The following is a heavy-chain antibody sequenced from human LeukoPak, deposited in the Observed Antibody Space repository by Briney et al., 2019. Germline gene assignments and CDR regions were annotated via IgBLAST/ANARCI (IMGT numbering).Heavy chain of an antibody. CDR1: GGSLSSTSSY. J-gene: IGHJ4*02. CDR3: ARLPGGY. Sequence: PSEPLSLTCTVSGGSLSSTSSYWVWIRQPPGKGLEWIGYIHYGGNTNYNPSLKSRVTISFDTSKNQFSLNLISATAADTAVYYCARLPGGYWGQGTLVIVSS. D-gene: IGHD1-26*01. CDR2: IHYGGNT. V-gene: IGHV4-39*01.